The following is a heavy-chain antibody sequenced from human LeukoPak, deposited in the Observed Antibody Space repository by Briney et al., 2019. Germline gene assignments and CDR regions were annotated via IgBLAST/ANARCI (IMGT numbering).Heavy chain of an antibody. Sequence: PGGSLRLSCAASGFTFSSYSMNWVRQAAGKGMEWVSSISSSSSYIYYADSVKGRFTISRDNAKNSLYLQMNSLRAEDTAVYYCARMGGSYRDYCGQGTLVTVSS. CDR1: GFTFSSYS. D-gene: IGHD1-26*01. CDR3: ARMGGSYRDY. CDR2: ISSSSSYI. V-gene: IGHV3-21*01. J-gene: IGHJ4*02.